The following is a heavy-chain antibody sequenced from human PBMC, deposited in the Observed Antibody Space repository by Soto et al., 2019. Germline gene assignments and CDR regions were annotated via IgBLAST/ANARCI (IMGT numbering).Heavy chain of an antibody. CDR3: ARSPKGLGNFDY. CDR2: IHYSGST. J-gene: IGHJ4*02. V-gene: IGHV4-30-4*01. CDR1: GGSISSGGAYY. D-gene: IGHD3-10*01. Sequence: QVQLQESGPGLVKRSQTLSLTCAVSGGSISSGGAYYWSWIRQSPGKGLEWIAYIHYSGSTYYNSSLKSRVTMSVDTAKNQFSLKVSSVTAADTAVYYCARSPKGLGNFDYWGQGTLVTVSS.